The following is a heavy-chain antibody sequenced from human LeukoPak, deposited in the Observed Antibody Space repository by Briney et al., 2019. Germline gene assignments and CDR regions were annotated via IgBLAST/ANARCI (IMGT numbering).Heavy chain of an antibody. D-gene: IGHD6-13*01. V-gene: IGHV1-69*04. CDR2: IIPILGIA. CDR1: GGTFSSYA. Sequence: ASVKVSCKASGGTFSSYAISWVRQAPGQGLEWMGRIIPILGIANYAQKFQGRVTITADKSTSTAYMELSSLRSEDTAVYYCARGGIAADLDAFDIWGQGTMVTVSS. CDR3: ARGGIAADLDAFDI. J-gene: IGHJ3*02.